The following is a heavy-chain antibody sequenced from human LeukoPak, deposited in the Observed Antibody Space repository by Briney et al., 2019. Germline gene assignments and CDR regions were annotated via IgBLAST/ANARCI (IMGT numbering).Heavy chain of an antibody. CDR2: IGGSDGKT. J-gene: IGHJ4*02. D-gene: IGHD3-9*01. V-gene: IGHV3-23*01. CDR3: AKEAHYPHMGTYLVTIDS. Sequence: GGSLRLSCAASGFTLRSYAMSWVRQAPGNGLEWVSAIGGSDGKTYYADSVKGRFTISRDNSKNTLYLQMNSLRAEDTALYYCAKEAHYPHMGTYLVTIDSWGQGTLVTVSS. CDR1: GFTLRSYA.